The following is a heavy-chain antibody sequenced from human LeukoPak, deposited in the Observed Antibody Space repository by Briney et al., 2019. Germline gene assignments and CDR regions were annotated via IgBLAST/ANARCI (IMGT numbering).Heavy chain of an antibody. CDR1: GFTFSSNA. V-gene: IGHV3-23*01. J-gene: IGHJ6*04. CDR3: AELGITMIGDV. CDR2: IHGSDDNT. Sequence: GGSLRLSCAASGFTFSSNAMTWVRQAPGKGLEWVSAIHGSDDNTHYADSVKGRFTISRDNAKNSLYLQMNSLRAEDTAVYYCAELGITMIGDVWGKGTTVTISS. D-gene: IGHD3-10*02.